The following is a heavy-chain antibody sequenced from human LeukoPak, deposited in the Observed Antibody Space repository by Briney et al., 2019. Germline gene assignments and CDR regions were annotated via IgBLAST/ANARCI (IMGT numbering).Heavy chain of an antibody. V-gene: IGHV5-51*01. D-gene: IGHD6-13*01. CDR2: IYPGDSDT. J-gene: IGHJ6*02. CDR1: GYSFTSYW. CDR3: ARHTAAAGTYRYYSGMDV. Sequence: GESLKISCKGSGYSFTSYWIGWVRQMPGKGLEWMGIIYPGDSDTRYSPSSQGQVTISADKSISTAYLQWSSLKASDTAMYYCARHTAAAGTYRYYSGMDVWGQGTTVTVSS.